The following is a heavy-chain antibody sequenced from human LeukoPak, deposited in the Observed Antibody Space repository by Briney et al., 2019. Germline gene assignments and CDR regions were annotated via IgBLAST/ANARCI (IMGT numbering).Heavy chain of an antibody. V-gene: IGHV3-30*14. J-gene: IGHJ4*02. D-gene: IGHD2-21*01. CDR1: GFTFSSYA. Sequence: GGSLRLSCAASGFTFSSYAMHWVRQAPGKGLEWVAVISYDGSNKYYADSVKGRFTISRDNSKNTLYLQMNSLRAEDTAVYYCASCSTYEGYFDYWGQGTLVTVSS. CDR3: ASCSTYEGYFDY. CDR2: ISYDGSNK.